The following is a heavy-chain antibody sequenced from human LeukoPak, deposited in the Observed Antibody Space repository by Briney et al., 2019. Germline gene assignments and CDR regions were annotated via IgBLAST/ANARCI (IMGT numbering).Heavy chain of an antibody. CDR2: IYYSGST. J-gene: IGHJ6*02. CDR3: SYYYDSSGSIYYGMDV. CDR1: GGSISSSSYY. V-gene: IGHV4-39*07. D-gene: IGHD3-22*01. Sequence: SETLSLTCTVSGGSISSSSYYWGWIRQPPGKGLEWIGSIYYSGSTYYHPSLKSRVTISVDTSKNQFSLKLSSVTAADTAVYYCSYYYDSSGSIYYGMDVWGQGTTVTVSS.